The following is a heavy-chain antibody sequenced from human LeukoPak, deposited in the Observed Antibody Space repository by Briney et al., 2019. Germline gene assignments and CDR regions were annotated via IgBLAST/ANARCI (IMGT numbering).Heavy chain of an antibody. V-gene: IGHV4-4*07. CDR2: IYSSSST. Sequence: SETLSLTCTVSGCSISSYYLNWIRQPAGKGLEWIGRIYSSSSTNYNPSLKSRVHMLVDPSKNQFSLKISPVTAADTAVYYCARAPTIVVVPEWEYFDLWGRGTLVTVSS. CDR1: GCSISSYY. CDR3: ARAPTIVVVPEWEYFDL. J-gene: IGHJ2*01. D-gene: IGHD2-2*01.